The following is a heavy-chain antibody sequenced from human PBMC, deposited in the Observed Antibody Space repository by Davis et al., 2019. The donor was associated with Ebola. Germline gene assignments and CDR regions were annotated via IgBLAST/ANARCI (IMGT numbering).Heavy chain of an antibody. CDR1: GFTFSSYA. J-gene: IGHJ4*02. D-gene: IGHD3-10*01. CDR3: ARGVFGAFFDS. Sequence: ESLKISCAASGFTFSSYAMSWVRQTPGKGLDWIGYVEHHGRTEYIPSFNSRVTISVDTSKSQFSLKLTSVTTADTAVYYCARGVFGAFFDSWGQGALVTVSS. CDR2: VEHHGRT. V-gene: IGHV4-59*01.